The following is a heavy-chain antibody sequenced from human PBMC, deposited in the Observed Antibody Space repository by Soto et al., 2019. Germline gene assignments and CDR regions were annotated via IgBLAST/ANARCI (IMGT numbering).Heavy chain of an antibody. Sequence: SETLSLTCAVSSGSISSSNWWSWVRQPPGKGLEWVGEIYHSGSTNYNPSLKSRVTMSVDTSKNQFSLKLTSVTAADTAVYYCARESYYTGWFDYWGQGILVTVSS. CDR3: ARESYYTGWFDY. V-gene: IGHV4-4*02. CDR1: SGSISSSNW. J-gene: IGHJ4*02. D-gene: IGHD3-10*01. CDR2: IYHSGST.